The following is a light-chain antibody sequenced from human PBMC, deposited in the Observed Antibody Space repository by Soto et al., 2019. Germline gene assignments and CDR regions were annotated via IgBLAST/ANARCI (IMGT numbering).Light chain of an antibody. CDR3: QQYGHSLWT. V-gene: IGKV3-20*01. J-gene: IGKJ1*01. CDR1: QSVSSGH. CDR2: GAS. Sequence: VFAQSPGTLSFSPGERASLSCRASQSVSSGHLAWYQQKPGQAPRLLIYGASSRATGIPDRFSGSGSGTDFTLTISRLEPEDYAVYYCQQYGHSLWTFGQGTKVDIK.